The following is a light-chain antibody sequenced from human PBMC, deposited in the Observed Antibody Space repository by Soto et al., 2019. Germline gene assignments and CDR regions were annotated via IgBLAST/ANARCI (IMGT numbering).Light chain of an antibody. Sequence: DIQMTQSPSTLSASVGDRVTITCRASQSIDSWLAWYQQKPGKDPNLLSYKASSLESAVRSRFSGSGSGTEFALTISSLQPADFVTYYCQQSGSYPRTFGQGTILEI. J-gene: IGKJ2*02. CDR3: QQSGSYPRT. CDR2: KAS. CDR1: QSIDSW. V-gene: IGKV1-5*03.